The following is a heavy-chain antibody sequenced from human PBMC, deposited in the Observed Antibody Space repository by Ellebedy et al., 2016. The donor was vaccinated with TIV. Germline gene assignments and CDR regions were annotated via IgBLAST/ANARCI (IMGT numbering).Heavy chain of an antibody. V-gene: IGHV4-4*07. D-gene: IGHD1-26*01. CDR3: AREGSGPPIGRAFDN. CDR2: VSTNWGT. J-gene: IGHJ4*02. CDR1: GGSISSNY. Sequence: SETLSLTXSVSGGSISSNYWSWIRHPAGKELEWIGRVSTNWGTDYNPSLRSRVTMSVDMSKNQISLKLNSVTAADTAVYYCAREGSGPPIGRAFDNWGQGTLVTVSS.